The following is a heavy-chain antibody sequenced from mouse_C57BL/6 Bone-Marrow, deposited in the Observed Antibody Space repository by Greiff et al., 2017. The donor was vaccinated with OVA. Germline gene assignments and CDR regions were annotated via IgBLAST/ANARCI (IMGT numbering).Heavy chain of an antibody. D-gene: IGHD2-1*01. V-gene: IGHV1-64*01. CDR1: GFTFTCSC. CDR2: IHPNSGST. J-gene: IGHJ4*01. CDR3: ARYYGNYYAMDY. Sequence: QVPLQQPGAELVMPGASVQLSFTASGFTFTCSCLHWVQPSPGHVLALIGMIHPNSGSTNYNEKFKSKATLTVDKSSSTAYMQLSSLTSEDSAVYYCARYYGNYYAMDYWGQGTSVTVSS.